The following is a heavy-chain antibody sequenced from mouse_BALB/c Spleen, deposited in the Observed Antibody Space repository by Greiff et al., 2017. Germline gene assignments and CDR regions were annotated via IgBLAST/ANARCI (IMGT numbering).Heavy chain of an antibody. V-gene: IGHV7-3*02. CDR2: IRNKANGYTT. CDR3: ARDDGYYSWFAY. J-gene: IGHJ3*01. CDR1: GFTFTDYY. Sequence: EVKLQESGGGLVQPGGSLRLSCATSGFTFTDYYMSWVRQPPGKALEWLGFIRNKANGYTTEYSASVKGRFTISRDNSQSILYLQMNTLRAEDSATYYCARDDGYYSWFAYWGQGTLVTVSA. D-gene: IGHD2-3*01.